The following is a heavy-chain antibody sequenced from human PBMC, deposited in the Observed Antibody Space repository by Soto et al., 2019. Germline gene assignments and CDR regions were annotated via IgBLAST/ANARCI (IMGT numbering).Heavy chain of an antibody. CDR2: IYYTGST. CDR3: ARRYYNILTGYFY. D-gene: IGHD3-9*01. CDR1: GGSISSGGYY. V-gene: IGHV4-39*01. J-gene: IGHJ4*02. Sequence: SETLSLTCTVSGGSISSGGYYWSWIRQHPGKGLEWIGCIYYTGSTYYNPSLKSRVTISVDTSKNQFSLKLGSVTAADTAVYYCARRYYNILTGYFYWGQGALVTVSS.